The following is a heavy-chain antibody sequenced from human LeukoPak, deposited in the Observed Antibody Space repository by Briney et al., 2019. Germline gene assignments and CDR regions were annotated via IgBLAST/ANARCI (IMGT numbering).Heavy chain of an antibody. V-gene: IGHV4-34*01. Sequence: SETLSLTCAVYGGSFRGYYWSWIRQPPGKGLEWIGEINHSGSTNYNPSLKSRVTISVDTSKNQFSLKLSSVTAADTAVYYCARGKQQLGRLGGWFDPWGQGTLVTVSS. CDR3: ARGKQQLGRLGGWFDP. CDR2: INHSGST. CDR1: GGSFRGYY. J-gene: IGHJ5*02. D-gene: IGHD6-13*01.